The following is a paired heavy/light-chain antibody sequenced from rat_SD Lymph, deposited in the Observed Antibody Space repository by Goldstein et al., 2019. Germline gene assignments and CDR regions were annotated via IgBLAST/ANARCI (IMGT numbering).Light chain of an antibody. V-gene: IGKV2S25*01. CDR3: VQSTHAPYT. Sequence: DVVLTQTPPTLSATIGQSVSISCRSSQSLLHSNGNTYLNWLLQRPGQPPQLLIYLVSRLESGVPNRFSGSGSGTDFTLKISGVEAEDLGVYYCVQSTHAPYTFGAGTKLELK. J-gene: IGKJ2-3*01. CDR1: QSLLHSNGNTY. CDR2: LVS.
Heavy chain of an antibody. D-gene: IGHD1-6*01. CDR2: ISYDGGST. V-gene: IGHV5-20*01. J-gene: IGHJ3*01. Sequence: EVQLVESGGGLVQPGRSLKLSCAASGFTFSDYYMAWVRQAPTKGLEWVASISYDGGSTYYRDSVKGRFTISRDNAKSSLYLQMDSLRSEDTATYYCTTDWRAMYTTDYYQDWFAYWGQGTLVTVSS. CDR3: TTDWRAMYTTDYYQDWFAY. CDR1: GFTFSDYY.